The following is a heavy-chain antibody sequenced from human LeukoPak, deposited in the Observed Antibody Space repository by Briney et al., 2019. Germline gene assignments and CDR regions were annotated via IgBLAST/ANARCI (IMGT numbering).Heavy chain of an antibody. CDR1: GFTFSSYG. V-gene: IGHV3-30*02. CDR2: IRYNGSNK. J-gene: IGHJ4*02. D-gene: IGHD6-6*01. CDR3: AKDEGSSGPYYFDY. Sequence: GGSLRLSCAASGFTFSSYGMRWVRQAPGKGLEWVAFIRYNGSNKYYADSVKGRFTISRDNSKNTLYLQMNSLRAEDTAVYYCAKDEGSSGPYYFDYWGQGTLVTVSS.